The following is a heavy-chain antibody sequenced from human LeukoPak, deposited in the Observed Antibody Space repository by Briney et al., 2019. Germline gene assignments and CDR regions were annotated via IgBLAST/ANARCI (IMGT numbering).Heavy chain of an antibody. Sequence: GGSLRLSCAASGFTFSSYSMNWVRQAPGKGLEWVSSISSSSSYIYYADSVKGRFTISRDNAKNSLYLQMNSLRAEDTAVYYCARDGLMPHDAFDIWGQGTMVTVSS. CDR1: GFTFSSYS. V-gene: IGHV3-21*01. CDR3: ARDGLMPHDAFDI. CDR2: ISSSSSYI. D-gene: IGHD2-2*01. J-gene: IGHJ3*02.